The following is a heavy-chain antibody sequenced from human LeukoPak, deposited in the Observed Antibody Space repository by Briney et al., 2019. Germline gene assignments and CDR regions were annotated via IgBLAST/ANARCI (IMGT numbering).Heavy chain of an antibody. J-gene: IGHJ3*02. Sequence: PSETLSLTCAVYGGSFSGYCWSRIRQPPGKGLEWIGEINHSGSTNYNPSLKSRVTISVDTSKNQFSLKLSSVTAADTAVYYCALHQEEGVVVVAADDAFDIWGQGTMVTVSS. CDR3: ALHQEEGVVVVAADDAFDI. CDR2: INHSGST. V-gene: IGHV4-34*01. CDR1: GGSFSGYC. D-gene: IGHD2-15*01.